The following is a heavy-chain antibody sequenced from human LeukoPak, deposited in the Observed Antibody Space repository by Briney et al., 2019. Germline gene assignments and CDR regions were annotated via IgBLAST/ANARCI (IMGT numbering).Heavy chain of an antibody. CDR1: GFTVSSNY. CDR3: ATFGDFDWPDFDY. Sequence: GGSLRLSCAASGFTVSSNYMSWVRQAPGKGLEWVSAIYTGGSTYYAGSVKGRFTISRDNSKNTLYLQMNSLRAEDTAVYYCATFGDFDWPDFDYWGQGTLVTVSS. V-gene: IGHV3-66*01. CDR2: IYTGGST. D-gene: IGHD3-9*01. J-gene: IGHJ4*02.